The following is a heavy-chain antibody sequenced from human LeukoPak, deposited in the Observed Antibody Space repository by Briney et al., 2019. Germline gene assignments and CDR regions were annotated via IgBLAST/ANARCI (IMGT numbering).Heavy chain of an antibody. Sequence: GGSLRLSCAASGFTFSSFAMSWVRQAPGKGLEWVSGISGSGGSTNYADSVKGRFTTSRDNSKNTLYLQMHSLRVDDTAVYYCAHLVWEYVGGLDVWGQGTTVTVSS. CDR3: AHLVWEYVGGLDV. CDR2: ISGSGGST. V-gene: IGHV3-23*01. D-gene: IGHD3/OR15-3a*01. CDR1: GFTFSSFA. J-gene: IGHJ6*02.